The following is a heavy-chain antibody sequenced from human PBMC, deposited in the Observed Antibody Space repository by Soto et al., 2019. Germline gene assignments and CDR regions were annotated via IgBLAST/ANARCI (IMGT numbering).Heavy chain of an antibody. CDR3: ARHNGPRLSGMDV. CDR2: IFPGDSDT. CDR1: GYRFTDYW. Sequence: GESLKISCKGSGYRFTDYWIAWVRQMPGKGLEWMGIIFPGDSDTRYSPSFQGQVTISADQSISTAYLQWNSLKASDTAIYYCARHNGPRLSGMDVWGQGTTVTVSS. D-gene: IGHD4-17*01. J-gene: IGHJ6*02. V-gene: IGHV5-51*01.